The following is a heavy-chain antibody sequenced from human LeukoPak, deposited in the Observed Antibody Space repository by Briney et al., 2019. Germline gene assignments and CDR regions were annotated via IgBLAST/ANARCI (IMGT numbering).Heavy chain of an antibody. CDR1: GFTFSDHY. CDR3: ARGWLDTYYFDY. V-gene: IGHV3-53*01. D-gene: IGHD5-12*01. J-gene: IGHJ4*02. CDR2: IYSGGST. Sequence: GGSLRLSCAASGFTFSDHYMDWVRQAPGKGLEWVSVIYSGGSTYYADSVKGRFTISRDNSKNTLYLQMNSLRAEDTAVYYCARGWLDTYYFDYWGQGTLVTVSS.